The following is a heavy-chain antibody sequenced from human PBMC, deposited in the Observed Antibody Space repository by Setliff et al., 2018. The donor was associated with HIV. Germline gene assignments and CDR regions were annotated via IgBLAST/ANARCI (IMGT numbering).Heavy chain of an antibody. Sequence: PGGSLRLSCAASGFTFTNYWMNWVRQAPGKGLEWVGIIWYDGRHADYADSVKGRFTISRDNSKNTLYLQLDSLSADDTAVYYCARDGRNVDRDIDYWGQGTLVTVSS. D-gene: IGHD1-26*01. CDR1: GFTFTNYW. CDR2: IWYDGRHA. V-gene: IGHV3-33*08. CDR3: ARDGRNVDRDIDY. J-gene: IGHJ4*02.